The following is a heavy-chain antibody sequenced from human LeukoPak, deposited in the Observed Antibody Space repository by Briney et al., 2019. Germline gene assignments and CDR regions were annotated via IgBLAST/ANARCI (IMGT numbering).Heavy chain of an antibody. Sequence: GGSLRLSCAASGFTFSSYIMYWVRQAPGKGLEWVAVIWYDGSNKYYTDSVKGRFTISRDNSKNTLYLQMNSLRAEDTAVYYCARDSTYYYDSSGYFNAFDIWGQGTMVTVSS. V-gene: IGHV3-33*08. CDR3: ARDSTYYYDSSGYFNAFDI. J-gene: IGHJ3*02. CDR2: IWYDGSNK. D-gene: IGHD3-22*01. CDR1: GFTFSSYI.